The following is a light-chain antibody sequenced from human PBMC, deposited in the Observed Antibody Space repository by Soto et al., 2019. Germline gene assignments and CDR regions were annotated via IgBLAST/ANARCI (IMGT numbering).Light chain of an antibody. CDR3: AAWDDSLSGACV. CDR2: TNN. V-gene: IGLV1-47*02. Sequence: QSVLTQPPSASGTPGQRVTISCSGSSSNIGSNYVYWYQQLPGTAPKLHIYTNNQRPSGVPDRFSGSKSGTSASLAISGLRSEDEADYYCAAWDDSLSGACVFGGGTKLTVL. J-gene: IGLJ3*02. CDR1: SSNIGSNY.